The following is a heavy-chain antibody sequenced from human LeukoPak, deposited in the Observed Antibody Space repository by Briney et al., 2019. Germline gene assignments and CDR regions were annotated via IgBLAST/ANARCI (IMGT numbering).Heavy chain of an antibody. J-gene: IGHJ6*02. V-gene: IGHV4-61*02. D-gene: IGHD3-3*01. Sequence: SETLSLTCTVSGGSISSGSYYWSWIRQPAGKGLEWIGRIYTSGSTNYNPSLKSRVTISVDTSKNQFSLKLSSVTAADTAVYYCARGGVDDFWSGYFGGMDVWGQGTTVTVSS. CDR3: ARGGVDDFWSGYFGGMDV. CDR1: GGSISSGSYY. CDR2: IYTSGST.